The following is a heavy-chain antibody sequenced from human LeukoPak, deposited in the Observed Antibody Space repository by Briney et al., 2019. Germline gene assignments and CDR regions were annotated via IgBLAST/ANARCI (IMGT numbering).Heavy chain of an antibody. V-gene: IGHV4-34*01. D-gene: IGHD2-2*01. Sequence: SETLSLTCAVYGGSFSGYYWSWIRQPPGKGLEWIGEINHSGGTNYNPSLKSRVTISVDTSKNQFSLKLGSVTAADTAVYYCARRKRSGCSSTSCLLNWFDPWGQGTLVTVSS. CDR1: GGSFSGYY. CDR2: INHSGGT. J-gene: IGHJ5*02. CDR3: ARRKRSGCSSTSCLLNWFDP.